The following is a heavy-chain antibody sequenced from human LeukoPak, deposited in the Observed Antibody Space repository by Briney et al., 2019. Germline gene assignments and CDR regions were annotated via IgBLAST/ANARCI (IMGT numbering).Heavy chain of an antibody. CDR2: ISSTGDFI. D-gene: IGHD2-21*01. CDR3: ASPIVVLVGAAGRDY. J-gene: IGHJ4*02. Sequence: PGGSLRLSCAASGFTFSSYTMNWVRQPPGKGLEWVSSISSTGDFIHYADSMKGRFTISRDNAKNSLYLQMNSLRAEDTAVYYCASPIVVLVGAAGRDYWGQGTLVTVSS. CDR1: GFTFSSYT. V-gene: IGHV3-21*01.